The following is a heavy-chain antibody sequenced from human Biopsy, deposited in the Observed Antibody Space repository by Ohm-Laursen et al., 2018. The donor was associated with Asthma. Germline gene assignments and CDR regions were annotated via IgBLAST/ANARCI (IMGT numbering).Heavy chain of an antibody. J-gene: IGHJ4*02. Sequence: VSSVKVSCKSLGGTFNTYVIGWVRQAPGQGLEWMGGINSVFGTTTYPQKFQDRVTITADDSMSTVYMELSSLRSEDTAVYYCARKAGSCISRTCYSLDFWGQGTLATVSS. CDR3: ARKAGSCISRTCYSLDF. V-gene: IGHV1-69*01. CDR2: INSVFGTT. D-gene: IGHD2-2*01. CDR1: GGTFNTYV.